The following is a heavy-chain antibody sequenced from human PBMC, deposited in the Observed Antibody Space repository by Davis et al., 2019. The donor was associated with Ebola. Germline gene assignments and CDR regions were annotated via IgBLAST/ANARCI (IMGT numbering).Heavy chain of an antibody. CDR1: GFTFSGYW. D-gene: IGHD2-21*02. CDR3: ASDIVVVTASGYYFDF. Sequence: HTGGSLRLSCAASGFTFSGYWMHWVRQAPGKGLVWVSRISSDGSSTTYADSVKGRFTISRDNANNTLYLQMNSLRAEDTAVYYCASDIVVVTASGYYFDFWGRGTLVTVSS. CDR2: ISSDGSST. J-gene: IGHJ4*02. V-gene: IGHV3-74*01.